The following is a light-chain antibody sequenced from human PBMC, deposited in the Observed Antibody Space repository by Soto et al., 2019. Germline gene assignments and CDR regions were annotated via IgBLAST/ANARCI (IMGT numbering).Light chain of an antibody. CDR1: SNVVGIYNY. Sequence: QSALTQPASVSGSPGQSITISCTGTSNVVGIYNYVSWYQQHPGKAPKLMIYEVSNRPSGVSNRFSGSKSGNTASLTISGLQAGDEADYYCAAWDDSLRGWVFGGGTKLTVL. V-gene: IGLV2-14*01. CDR3: AAWDDSLRGWV. J-gene: IGLJ3*02. CDR2: EVS.